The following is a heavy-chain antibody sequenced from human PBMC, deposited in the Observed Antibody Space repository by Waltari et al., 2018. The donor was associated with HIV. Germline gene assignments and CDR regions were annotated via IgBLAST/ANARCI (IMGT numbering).Heavy chain of an antibody. CDR3: ARDSSGYYYVGYGMDV. CDR1: GFTFNTYA. J-gene: IGHJ6*02. Sequence: QVQLVESGGGVVQPGRSLRLSCAASGFTFNTYAMYWVRQAPGKGLECLAVISYDGSNKYYADSVKGRFTISRDNSKNTLYLQMNSLRAEDTAVYYCARDSSGYYYVGYGMDVWGQGTTVTVSS. D-gene: IGHD3-22*01. CDR2: ISYDGSNK. V-gene: IGHV3-30*01.